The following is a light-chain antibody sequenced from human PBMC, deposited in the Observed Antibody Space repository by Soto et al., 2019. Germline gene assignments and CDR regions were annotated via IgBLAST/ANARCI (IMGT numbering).Light chain of an antibody. Sequence: DIQMTQSPSTLSASVGDRVTITCRASQSISSWLAWYQQKPGTAPKLLIYKASTLQSGVPSRFRDSGSGTEFTLTISSLQPDDSATYYCQQYNDNWTFGQGTKVEIK. CDR3: QQYNDNWT. J-gene: IGKJ1*01. CDR1: QSISSW. V-gene: IGKV1-5*03. CDR2: KAS.